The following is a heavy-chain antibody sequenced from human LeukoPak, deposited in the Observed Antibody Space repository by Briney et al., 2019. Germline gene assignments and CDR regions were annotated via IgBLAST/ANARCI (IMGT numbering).Heavy chain of an antibody. CDR2: ISGSGGST. J-gene: IGHJ4*02. CDR1: GFTFSSYA. Sequence: GGSLRLSCAASGFTFSSYAMSWVRQAPGKGLEWVSGISGSGGSTYFADSVKGRFTISRDNSKNTLYLQMSSLRAEDTAVYYCAKVGPSLRPTNYFDCWGQGTLVTVSS. V-gene: IGHV3-23*01. D-gene: IGHD1-26*01. CDR3: AKVGPSLRPTNYFDC.